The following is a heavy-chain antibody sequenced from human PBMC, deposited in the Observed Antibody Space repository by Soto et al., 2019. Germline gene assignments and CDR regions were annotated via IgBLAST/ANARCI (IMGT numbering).Heavy chain of an antibody. CDR2: ISPNNGAT. J-gene: IGHJ3*01. Sequence: ASVKVSCKASGYTFSDYYMHWVRQAPRQGLECMGWISPNNGATNYAQKFQDRVTMTRDAPITTAYMELSRLRSDDTAVYYCARGGEFCSTGSCNSSLGDAFDVWGQGTTVTVSS. D-gene: IGHD2-15*01. V-gene: IGHV1-2*02. CDR3: ARGGEFCSTGSCNSSLGDAFDV. CDR1: GYTFSDYY.